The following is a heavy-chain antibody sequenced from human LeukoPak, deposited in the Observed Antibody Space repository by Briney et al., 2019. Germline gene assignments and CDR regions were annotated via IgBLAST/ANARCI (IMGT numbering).Heavy chain of an antibody. Sequence: GSLRLSCAASGFTFSYYGLSWIRQPPGKGLEWIGEINHSGSTNYNPSLKSRVTISVDTSKNQFSLKLSSVTAADTAVYYCARLLVRWQITSKESSDYWGQGTLVTVSS. CDR2: INHSGST. J-gene: IGHJ4*02. V-gene: IGHV4-34*01. CDR3: ARLLVRWQITSKESSDY. D-gene: IGHD4-23*01. CDR1: GFTFSYYG.